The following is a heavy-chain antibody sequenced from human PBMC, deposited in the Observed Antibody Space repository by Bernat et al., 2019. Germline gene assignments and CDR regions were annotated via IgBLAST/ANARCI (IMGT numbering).Heavy chain of an antibody. CDR3: AKERHVVGSTSPDY. CDR1: GFTFSNYG. V-gene: IGHV3-30*18. J-gene: IGHJ4*02. CDR2: ISYDGKNK. Sequence: QVQLVESGGGVVQPGMSLRLSCAASGFTFSNYGIHWVRQAPGTGLEWVAVISYDGKNKYYVDPVKGRVRISRDNAEYTVCMQMNNLRAEDTAVYYCAKERHVVGSTSPDYWGQGTLVTVSS. D-gene: IGHD1-26*01.